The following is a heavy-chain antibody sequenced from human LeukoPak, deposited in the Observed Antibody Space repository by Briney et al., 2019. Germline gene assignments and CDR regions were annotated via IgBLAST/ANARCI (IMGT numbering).Heavy chain of an antibody. CDR3: ARGVPGVYYYYYMDV. CDR2: ISAYNGNT. J-gene: IGHJ6*03. Sequence: ASVKVSCKASGYTFTSYGISWVRQAPGQGLEWMGWISAYNGNTNYAQEFQGRVTITRDTSASTAYMELSSLRSEDMAVYYCARGVPGVYYYYYMDVWGKGTTVTVSS. CDR1: GYTFTSYG. D-gene: IGHD7-27*01. V-gene: IGHV1-18*03.